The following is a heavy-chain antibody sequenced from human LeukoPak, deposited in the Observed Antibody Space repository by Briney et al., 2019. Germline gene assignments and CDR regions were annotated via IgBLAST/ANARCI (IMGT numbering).Heavy chain of an antibody. CDR1: GGSISSSSYY. V-gene: IGHV4-39*07. CDR2: IYHSGST. Sequence: SETLSLTCTVSGGSISSSSYYWGWIRQPPGKGLEWIGSIYHSGSTYYNPSLKSRVTISVDTSKNQFSLKLSSVTAADTAVYYCARALTFDFWSGYRYFDYWGQGTLVTVSS. CDR3: ARALTFDFWSGYRYFDY. J-gene: IGHJ4*02. D-gene: IGHD3-3*01.